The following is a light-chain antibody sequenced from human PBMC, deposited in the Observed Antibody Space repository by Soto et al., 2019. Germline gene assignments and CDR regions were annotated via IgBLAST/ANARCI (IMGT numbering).Light chain of an antibody. Sequence: DIQLTQSRAFLSASVGDRVTITCRASQGISSYLAWYQQKPGKAPKLLIYAASTLQSGVPSRFSGSGSGTEFTLTISSLQPEDFATYYCQQLNSYPRFTFGPGTKVDIK. CDR1: QGISSY. J-gene: IGKJ3*01. V-gene: IGKV1-9*01. CDR2: AAS. CDR3: QQLNSYPRFT.